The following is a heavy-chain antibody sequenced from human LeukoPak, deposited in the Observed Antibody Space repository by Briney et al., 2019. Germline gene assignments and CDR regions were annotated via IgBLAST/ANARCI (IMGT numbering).Heavy chain of an antibody. CDR1: GFTVSSNY. V-gene: IGHV3-53*01. J-gene: IGHJ6*03. D-gene: IGHD3-3*01. Sequence: GGSLRLSCAASGFTVSSNYMSWVRQAPGKGLEWVSVIYSGGSTYYADSVKGRFTISRDNSKNTLYLQMNSLRAEDTAVYYCARVARTGRRIFGVVIPSADYYYYYMDVWGKGTTVTVSS. CDR2: IYSGGST. CDR3: ARVARTGRRIFGVVIPSADYYYYYMDV.